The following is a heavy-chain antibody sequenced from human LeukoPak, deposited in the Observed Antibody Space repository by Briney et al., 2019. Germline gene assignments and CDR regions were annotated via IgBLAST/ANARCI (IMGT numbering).Heavy chain of an antibody. CDR1: VGSLSGHY. Sequence: PSETLSLTCTVSVGSLSGHYWTWIRQPAGGGLEWIGRIYSSGSTYYNPSLMSRVTISLDTSNNQFSLRVSSVSAADTAVYYCARGKEMTAVVGYYSFDYWGQATLV. V-gene: IGHV4-4*07. CDR2: IYSSGST. J-gene: IGHJ4*02. D-gene: IGHD4-11*01. CDR3: ARGKEMTAVVGYYSFDY.